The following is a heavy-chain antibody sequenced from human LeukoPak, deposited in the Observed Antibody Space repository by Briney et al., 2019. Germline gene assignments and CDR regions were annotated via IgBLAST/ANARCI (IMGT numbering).Heavy chain of an antibody. J-gene: IGHJ4*02. CDR2: IYDSGST. CDR1: GXSISSYY. CDR3: ARQSISGSSLSYFDY. V-gene: IGHV4-59*01. Sequence: SETLSLTCTVSGXSISSYYWSWIRQPPGKGLEWIGKIYDSGSTNYNPSLKSRVTISVDTSKNQCSLKLSSVTAADTAVYYCARQSISGSSLSYFDYWGQGTLVNVSS. D-gene: IGHD3-22*01.